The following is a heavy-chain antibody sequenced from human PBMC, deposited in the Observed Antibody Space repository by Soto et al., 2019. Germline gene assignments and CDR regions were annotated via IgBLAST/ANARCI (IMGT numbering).Heavy chain of an antibody. CDR3: ARSLVRGVIQKDRQNDAFDI. V-gene: IGHV3-21*01. CDR1: GFTFSSYS. Sequence: PGGSLRLSCAASGFTFSSYSMNWVRQALGKGLEWVSSISSSSSYIYYADSVKGRFTISRDNAKNSLYLQMNSLRAEDTAVYYCARSLVRGVIQKDRQNDAFDIWGQGTMVTVSS. J-gene: IGHJ3*02. CDR2: ISSSSSYI. D-gene: IGHD3-10*01.